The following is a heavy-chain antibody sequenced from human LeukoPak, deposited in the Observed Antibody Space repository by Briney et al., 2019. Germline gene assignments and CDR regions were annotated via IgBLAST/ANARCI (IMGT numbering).Heavy chain of an antibody. Sequence: PGGSLRLSCAASGFTFSDYYISWIRQAPGKGLEWVSYISSSGSTIYYADSVKGRFTISRDNAKNSLYLQMNSLRAEDTAVYYCASGNYYGSGSYYGVGAYFDYWGQGTLVTVSS. CDR1: GFTFSDYY. CDR2: ISSSGSTI. V-gene: IGHV3-11*01. J-gene: IGHJ4*02. CDR3: ASGNYYGSGSYYGVGAYFDY. D-gene: IGHD3-10*01.